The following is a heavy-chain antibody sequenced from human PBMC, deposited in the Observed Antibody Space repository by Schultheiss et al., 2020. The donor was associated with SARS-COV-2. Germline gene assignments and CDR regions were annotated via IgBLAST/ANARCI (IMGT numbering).Heavy chain of an antibody. J-gene: IGHJ4*02. D-gene: IGHD3-10*01. Sequence: ASVKVSCKASGGTFSSYAISWVRQAPGQGLEWMGWISAYNGNTNYAQKFQGRVTMTRDTSISTAYMELSRLRSDDTAVYYCARDLITMVRGVHGIDYWGQGTLVTVSS. CDR2: ISAYNGNT. CDR3: ARDLITMVRGVHGIDY. CDR1: GGTFSSYA. V-gene: IGHV1-18*01.